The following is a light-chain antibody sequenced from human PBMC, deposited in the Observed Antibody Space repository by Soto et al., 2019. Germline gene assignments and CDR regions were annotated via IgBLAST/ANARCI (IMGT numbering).Light chain of an antibody. CDR3: QQYSIYWNT. Sequence: DIQMTQSPSSVSASVGDRVTITCRASQGISSWLAWYQQKPGKAPKLLIYDASTLESGVPSRFSGSGSGTEFTLTISSLQPDDFATYYCQQYSIYWNTFGQGTKLEIK. CDR2: DAS. CDR1: QGISSW. V-gene: IGKV1-5*01. J-gene: IGKJ2*01.